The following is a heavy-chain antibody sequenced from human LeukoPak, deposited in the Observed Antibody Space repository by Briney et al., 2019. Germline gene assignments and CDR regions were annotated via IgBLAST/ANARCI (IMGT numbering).Heavy chain of an antibody. Sequence: PEILSLTCTVSGYSISSGYYWGWIRQPPGKGLEWIGSIYHSGSTYYNPSLKSRVTISVDTSKNQFSLKLSSVTAADTAVYYCARLERITMVRGVDYWGQGTLVTVSS. J-gene: IGHJ4*02. CDR2: IYHSGST. V-gene: IGHV4-38-2*02. CDR3: ARLERITMVRGVDY. D-gene: IGHD3-10*01. CDR1: GYSISSGYY.